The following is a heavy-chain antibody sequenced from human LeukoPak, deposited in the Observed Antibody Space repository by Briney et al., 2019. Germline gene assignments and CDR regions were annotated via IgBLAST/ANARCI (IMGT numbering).Heavy chain of an antibody. CDR3: ARDRYSSSCGGDY. J-gene: IGHJ4*02. V-gene: IGHV3-21*01. CDR2: ISSSSSYI. CDR1: GFTFSSYS. Sequence: GGSLRLSCAASGFTFSSYSMNWVRQAPGKGLEWVSSISSSSSYIHYADSVKGRFTISRDNAKNSLYLQMNSLRAEDTAVYYCARDRYSSSCGGDYWGQGTLVTVSS. D-gene: IGHD6-13*01.